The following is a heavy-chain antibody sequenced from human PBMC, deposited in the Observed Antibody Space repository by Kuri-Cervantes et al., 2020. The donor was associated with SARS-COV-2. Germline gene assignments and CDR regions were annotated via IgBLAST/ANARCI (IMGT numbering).Heavy chain of an antibody. Sequence: ASVKVSCKASGYTFTYRYLHWVRQAPGQALEWMGWISAYNGNTNYAQKLQGRVTMTTDTSTSTAYMELRSLRSDDTVVYYCARGELTGGNYYYGMDVWGQGTTVTVSS. J-gene: IGHJ6*02. D-gene: IGHD7-27*01. CDR1: GYTFTYRY. CDR3: ARGELTGGNYYYGMDV. CDR2: ISAYNGNT. V-gene: IGHV1-18*04.